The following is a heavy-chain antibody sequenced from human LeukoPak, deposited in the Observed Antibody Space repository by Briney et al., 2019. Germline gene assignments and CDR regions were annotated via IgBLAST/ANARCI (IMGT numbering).Heavy chain of an antibody. V-gene: IGHV4-39*01. CDR1: GGSISSSSYY. CDR2: IYYSGST. Sequence: SETLSLTCTVSGGSISSSSYYWGWIRQPPGKGLEWIGSIYYSGSTYYNPSLKSRVTISVDTSKNQFSLKLRSVTAADTAVYYCARQAITFGGVIVNFDYWGQGTLVTVSS. D-gene: IGHD3-16*02. J-gene: IGHJ4*02. CDR3: ARQAITFGGVIVNFDY.